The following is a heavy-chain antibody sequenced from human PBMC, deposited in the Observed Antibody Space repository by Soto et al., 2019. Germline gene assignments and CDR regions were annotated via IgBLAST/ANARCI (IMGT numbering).Heavy chain of an antibody. J-gene: IGHJ3*02. CDR2: MSYDGSNK. Sequence: PGGSLRLSCAASGFTFSSYGMHWVRQAPGKGLEWVAVMSYDGSNKYYADSVKGRFTISRDNSKNTLYLQMNSLRAEDTAVYYCAKINYYDSSGYPQRDAFDIWGQGTMVTVSS. CDR1: GFTFSSYG. CDR3: AKINYYDSSGYPQRDAFDI. D-gene: IGHD3-22*01. V-gene: IGHV3-30*18.